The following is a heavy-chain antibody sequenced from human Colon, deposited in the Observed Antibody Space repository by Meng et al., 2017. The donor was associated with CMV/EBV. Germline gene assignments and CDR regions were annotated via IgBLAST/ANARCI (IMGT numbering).Heavy chain of an antibody. CDR3: VGGDGPNKYFTF. V-gene: IGHV1-58*01. CDR2: VVLVSGNT. D-gene: IGHD2-21*02. CDR1: GFTFST. Sequence: VKVSCKASGFTFSTLQWVRQPRGQRPEWIGWVVLVSGNTHFAPEFRGRATISWDMSASTSHMELSTLRTDDTAVYFCVGGDGPNKYFTFWGQGTLVTVSS. J-gene: IGHJ4*02.